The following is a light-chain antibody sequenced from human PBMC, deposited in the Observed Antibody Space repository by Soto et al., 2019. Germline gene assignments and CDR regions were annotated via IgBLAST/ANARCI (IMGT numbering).Light chain of an antibody. J-gene: IGLJ1*01. CDR2: DVT. CDR3: CSSAGRYTFV. CDR1: SSDVGAYNY. Sequence: QSVLTQPRSVSRSPGQSVTMSCSGASSDVGAYNYVSWYQQRPGNAPKLIIYDVTKRPSGVPDRFSGSKSGNTASLTISGLQTEDEADYYCCSSAGRYTFVLGTGTKVTVL. V-gene: IGLV2-11*01.